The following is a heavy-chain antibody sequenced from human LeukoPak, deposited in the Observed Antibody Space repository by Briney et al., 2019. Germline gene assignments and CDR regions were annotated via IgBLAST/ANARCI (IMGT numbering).Heavy chain of an antibody. CDR3: TRHPAEGDY. J-gene: IGHJ4*02. D-gene: IGHD2-15*01. CDR2: ISGSSENT. CDR1: GFTFGDFY. Sequence: GGSLRLSCAASGFTFGDFYMSWLRQTPGKGLESVSYISGSSENTNYADSVKGRFTLSRDNAKNSRYLQMNSVRAEDTAVYYCTRHPAEGDYCGQGTLVTVSS. V-gene: IGHV3-11*03.